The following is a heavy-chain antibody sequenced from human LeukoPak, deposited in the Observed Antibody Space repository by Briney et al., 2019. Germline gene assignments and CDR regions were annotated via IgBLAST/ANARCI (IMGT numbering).Heavy chain of an antibody. D-gene: IGHD6-6*01. V-gene: IGHV4-4*07. J-gene: IGHJ5*02. CDR2: INTSGST. CDR1: GGSISSYY. CDR3: ARVFRQLVPSDWFDP. Sequence: PSETLSLTCTVSGGSISSYYWSWIRQPAGKGLEWIGRINTSGSTNHNPSLKSRVTMSVDTSKNQFSLKLSSVTAADTAVYYCARVFRQLVPSDWFDPWGQGTLVTVSS.